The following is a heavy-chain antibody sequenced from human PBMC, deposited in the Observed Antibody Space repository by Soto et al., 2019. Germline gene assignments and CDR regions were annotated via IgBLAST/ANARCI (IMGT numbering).Heavy chain of an antibody. Sequence: QVQLVESGGGVVQPGRSLRLACADSGFTFSIYTSHWVRHAPGKGLEWVAVISFDGSNKYYGDSVKGRFTISRDNSKITLYLQMNSLRVEDTAVYYCARDYSTTAAFDYWGQGTRVSVSS. CDR3: ARDYSTTAAFDY. J-gene: IGHJ4*02. D-gene: IGHD2-21*01. CDR2: ISFDGSNK. CDR1: GFTFSIYT. V-gene: IGHV3-30-3*01.